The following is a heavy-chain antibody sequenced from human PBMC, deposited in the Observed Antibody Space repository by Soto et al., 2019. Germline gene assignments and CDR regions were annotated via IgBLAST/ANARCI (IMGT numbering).Heavy chain of an antibody. CDR2: ISGSGGST. D-gene: IGHD6-19*01. J-gene: IGHJ4*02. V-gene: IGHV3-23*01. Sequence: EVQLLESGGGLVQPGGSLRLSCAASGFTFSSYAMSWVRQAPGKGLEWVSAISGSGGSTYYADSVKGRFTISRDNAKNTRYLQMNSLRAEDTAVYYCARRSSGWYFDYWGQGTLVTVSS. CDR3: ARRSSGWYFDY. CDR1: GFTFSSYA.